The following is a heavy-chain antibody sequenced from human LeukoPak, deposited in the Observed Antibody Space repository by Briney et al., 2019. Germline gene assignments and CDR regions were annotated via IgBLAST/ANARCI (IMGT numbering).Heavy chain of an antibody. CDR1: GFTFSSYG. D-gene: IGHD3-10*01. V-gene: IGHV3-30*18. Sequence: GGSLRLSCAASGFTFSSYGMHWVRQAPGKGLEWVAVISYDGSNKYYADSVKGRFTISRDNSKNTLYLQMNSLRAEDTAVYYCAKATYYYGSGSYQATNYFDYWGQGTLVTVSS. CDR3: AKATYYYGSGSYQATNYFDY. CDR2: ISYDGSNK. J-gene: IGHJ4*02.